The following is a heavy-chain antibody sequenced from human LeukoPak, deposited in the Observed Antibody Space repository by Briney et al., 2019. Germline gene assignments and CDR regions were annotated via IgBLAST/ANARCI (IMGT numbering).Heavy chain of an antibody. Sequence: SETLSLTCTVSGGSISSSSYYWGWIRQPPGKGLEWIGSIYYSGSTYYNPSLKSRVTISVDTSKNQFSLKLSSVTAADTAVYYCARTRTLAAAGTTGYWFDPWGQGTLVTVSS. CDR3: ARTRTLAAAGTTGYWFDP. V-gene: IGHV4-39*07. J-gene: IGHJ5*02. CDR1: GGSISSSSYY. D-gene: IGHD6-13*01. CDR2: IYYSGST.